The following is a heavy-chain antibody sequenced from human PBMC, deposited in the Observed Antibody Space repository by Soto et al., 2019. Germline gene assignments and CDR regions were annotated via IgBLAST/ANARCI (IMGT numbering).Heavy chain of an antibody. J-gene: IGHJ4*02. CDR2: ISWNSGSI. V-gene: IGHV3-9*01. CDR1: GFTFDDYA. D-gene: IGHD5-12*01. Sequence: GGSLRLSCAASGFTFDDYAMHWVRQAPGKGLEWVSGISWNSGSIGYADSVKGRFTISRDNAKNSLYLQMNSLRAEDTALYYCAKAIGGYIFPYYFDSWGQGTLVTVSS. CDR3: AKAIGGYIFPYYFDS.